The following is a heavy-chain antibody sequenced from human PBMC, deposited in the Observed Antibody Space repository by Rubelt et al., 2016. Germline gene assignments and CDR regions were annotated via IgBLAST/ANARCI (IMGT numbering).Heavy chain of an antibody. CDR3: ARLSITIFGVVVYYYGMDV. V-gene: IGHV1-8*01. D-gene: IGHD3-3*01. CDR2: MNPNSGNT. CDR1: GYTFTSYD. Sequence: QVQLVQSGAEVKKPGASVKVSCKASGYTFTSYDINWVRQATGQGLEWMGWMNPNSGNTGYALKFQGRVTMTRNTSISTAYMELSSLRSEDTAVYYCARLSITIFGVVVYYYGMDVWGQGTTVTVSS. J-gene: IGHJ6*02.